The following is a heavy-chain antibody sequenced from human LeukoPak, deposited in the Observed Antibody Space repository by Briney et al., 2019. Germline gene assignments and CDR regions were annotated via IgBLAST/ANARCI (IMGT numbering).Heavy chain of an antibody. J-gene: IGHJ4*02. CDR3: ARTIRYRRQSSFDY. CDR1: GGSFSGYY. V-gene: IGHV4-34*01. Sequence: PSETLSLTCAVYGGSFSGYYWSWIRQPPGEGLEWIGEINHSGSTNYNPSLKSRVTISVDTSKNQFSLKLSSVTAADTAVYYCARTIRYRRQSSFDYWGQGTLVTVSS. D-gene: IGHD5-18*01. CDR2: INHSGST.